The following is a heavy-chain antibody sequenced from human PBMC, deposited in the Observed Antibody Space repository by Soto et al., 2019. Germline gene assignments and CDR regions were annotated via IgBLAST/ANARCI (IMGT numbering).Heavy chain of an antibody. D-gene: IGHD3-16*01. V-gene: IGHV4-39*01. CDR1: GGSISSSSYY. CDR2: IYYSGST. J-gene: IGHJ6*02. Sequence: SETLSLTCTVSGGSISSSSYYWGWIRQPPGKGLEWIGSIYYSGSTYYNPSLKSRVTISVDTSKNQFSLKLSSVTAADTAVYYCARLPLARLGDYNYYYYGMDVWGQGTTVTVSS. CDR3: ARLPLARLGDYNYYYYGMDV.